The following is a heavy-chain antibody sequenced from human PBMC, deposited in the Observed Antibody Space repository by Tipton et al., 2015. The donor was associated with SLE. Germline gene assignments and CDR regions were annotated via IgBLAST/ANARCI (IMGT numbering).Heavy chain of an antibody. CDR3: ARGGRRAFDI. J-gene: IGHJ3*02. CDR2: IYYSWST. V-gene: IGHV4-59*01. D-gene: IGHD1-14*01. CDR1: GGSLSSYY. Sequence: TLSLTCTVSGGSLSSYYWSWIRQPPGKGLEWIGYIYYSWSTNYNPSLKSRVTISVDTAKNQFSLKLSSVTAADTAVYYCARGGRRAFDIWGQGTMVTVSS.